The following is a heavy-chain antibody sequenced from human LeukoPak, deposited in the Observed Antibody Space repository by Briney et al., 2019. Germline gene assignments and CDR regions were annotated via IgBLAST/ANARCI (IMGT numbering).Heavy chain of an antibody. J-gene: IGHJ3*02. Sequence: SETLSLTCAVYGGSFSGHYWSWIRQPPGKGLEWIGEIKHSGSTNYNPSLKSRVTISVDKSKNQFSLKLSSVTAADTAVYYCATGGSAGLISAFDIWGQGTMVTVSS. V-gene: IGHV4-34*01. CDR3: ATGGSAGLISAFDI. D-gene: IGHD2-15*01. CDR1: GGSFSGHY. CDR2: IKHSGST.